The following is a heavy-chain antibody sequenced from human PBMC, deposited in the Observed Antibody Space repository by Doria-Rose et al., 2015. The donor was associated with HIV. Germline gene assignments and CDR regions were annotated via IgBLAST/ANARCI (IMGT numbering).Heavy chain of an antibody. V-gene: IGHV4-34*01. CDR2: VNHFANT. J-gene: IGHJ6*02. CDR3: ARRPPYCPNGVCRSYVYGMDV. Sequence: GEVNHFANTNYNPSLKSRVTISVDTPKNQVSLKLSSVTAADTAVYYCARRPPYCPNGVCRSYVYGMDVWGQGTTVTVS. D-gene: IGHD2-8*01.